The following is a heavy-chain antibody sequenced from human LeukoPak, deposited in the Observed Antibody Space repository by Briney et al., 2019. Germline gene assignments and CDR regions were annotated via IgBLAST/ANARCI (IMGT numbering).Heavy chain of an antibody. V-gene: IGHV1-18*01. CDR1: GYTFTSYG. CDR3: ARDPGYCSSTSCYPPFDY. D-gene: IGHD2-2*01. Sequence: ASVKVSCKASGYTFTSYGISWVRQAPGQGLEWMGWISAYNGNTNYAQKLQGRVTMTTDTSTRTAYMELRSLRSDDTAVYYCARDPGYCSSTSCYPPFDYWGQGTLVTVSS. CDR2: ISAYNGNT. J-gene: IGHJ4*02.